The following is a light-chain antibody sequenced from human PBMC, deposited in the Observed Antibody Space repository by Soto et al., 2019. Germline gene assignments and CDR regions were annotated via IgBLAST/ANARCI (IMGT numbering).Light chain of an antibody. CDR3: QHYNSFSRT. V-gene: IGKV1-5*03. CDR2: KAA. CDR1: DNIAPW. Sequence: DIQMTQSPSTLSASVGARVAITCRASDNIAPWVAWYQQQPGKAPKLLIYKAANLADEVPSRFAGSGSGTDFTLTITRLQPDDFATYYCQHYNSFSRTFGQGTKVDIK. J-gene: IGKJ1*01.